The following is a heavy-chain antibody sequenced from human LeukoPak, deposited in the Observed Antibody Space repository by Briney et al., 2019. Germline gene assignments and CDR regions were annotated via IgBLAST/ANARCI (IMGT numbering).Heavy chain of an antibody. J-gene: IGHJ6*02. CDR3: ARVRGLLSGMDV. Sequence: PGGSLRLSCAASGFTVSSNYMTWVRQAPGKGLEWVSVIYSGGTTYYADSVKGRFTISRDNSKNTLNLQMNSLRAEDTAVYYCARVRGLLSGMDVWGQGTTVTVSS. D-gene: IGHD3/OR15-3a*01. V-gene: IGHV3-53*01. CDR1: GFTVSSNY. CDR2: IYSGGTT.